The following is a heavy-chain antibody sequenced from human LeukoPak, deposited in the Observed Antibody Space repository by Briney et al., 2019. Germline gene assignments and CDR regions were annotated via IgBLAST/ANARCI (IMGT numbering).Heavy chain of an antibody. J-gene: IGHJ4*02. CDR3: ARGRISSGWFAHFDY. CDR2: IYYSGGT. V-gene: IGHV4-59*01. D-gene: IGHD6-19*01. Sequence: SETLSLTCTVSGGSISSYYWSWIRQPPGKGLEWIGYIYYSGGTNYNPSLKSRVTMSVDTSKNQSSLRLSSVTAADTTVYFCARGRISSGWFAHFDYWGQGTLVTVSS. CDR1: GGSISSYY.